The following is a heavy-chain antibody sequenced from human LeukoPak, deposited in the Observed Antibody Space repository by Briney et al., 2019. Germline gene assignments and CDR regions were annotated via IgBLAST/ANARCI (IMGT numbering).Heavy chain of an antibody. CDR2: IIPIFGTA. J-gene: IGHJ6*02. D-gene: IGHD6-13*01. Sequence: ASVKVSCKASGGTFSSYAISWVRQAPGQGLEWMGGIIPIFGTANYAQKFQGRVTITADESTSTAYMELSSLRSEDTAVYYCARDQTSIAAAVQLNGMDVWGQGTTVTVSS. CDR1: GGTFSSYA. V-gene: IGHV1-69*13. CDR3: ARDQTSIAAAVQLNGMDV.